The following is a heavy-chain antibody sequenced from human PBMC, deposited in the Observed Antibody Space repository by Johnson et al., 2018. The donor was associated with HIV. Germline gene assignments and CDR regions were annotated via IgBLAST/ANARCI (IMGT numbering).Heavy chain of an antibody. Sequence: VQLVESGGGLVQPGRSLRLSCTASGFTFDDYAMNWVRQAPGKGLEWVSFIRSKTYGGTTDYAASVKGRFTISRDDSKSHAYLHMNGLETEDTAMYYCTRVGYYSYVDAFDIWGQGPMVTVSS. D-gene: IGHD2/OR15-2a*01. CDR1: GFTFDDYA. V-gene: IGHV3-49*04. CDR3: TRVGYYSYVDAFDI. CDR2: IRSKTYGGTT. J-gene: IGHJ3*02.